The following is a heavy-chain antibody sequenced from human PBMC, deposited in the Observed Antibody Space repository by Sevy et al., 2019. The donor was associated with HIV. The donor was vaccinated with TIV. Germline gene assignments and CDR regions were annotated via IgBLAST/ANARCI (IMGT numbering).Heavy chain of an antibody. CDR2: ISGSGGST. V-gene: IGHV3-23*01. D-gene: IGHD3-3*01. J-gene: IGHJ6*02. CDR1: GFTFSSYA. CDR3: AKDVSITIFGVVINYYGMDV. Sequence: GGSLRLSCAASGFTFSSYAMSWVRQAPGKGLEWVSAISGSGGSTYYADSVKGWFTISRDNSKNTLYLQMNSLRAEDTAVYYCAKDVSITIFGVVINYYGMDVWGQGTTVTVSS.